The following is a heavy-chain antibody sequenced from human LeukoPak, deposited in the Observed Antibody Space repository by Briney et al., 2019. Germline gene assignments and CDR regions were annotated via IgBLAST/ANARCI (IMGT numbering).Heavy chain of an antibody. V-gene: IGHV1-69*06. Sequence: ASVKVSCKASGGTFSSYAISWVRQAPGQGLEWMGGIIPIFGTANYAQKFQGRVTITADKSTSTEYMELSSLRSEDTAVYYCATAGEIDDYVWGSYRVLDYWGQGTLVTISS. CDR1: GGTFSSYA. J-gene: IGHJ4*02. CDR3: ATAGEIDDYVWGSYRVLDY. CDR2: IIPIFGTA. D-gene: IGHD3-16*02.